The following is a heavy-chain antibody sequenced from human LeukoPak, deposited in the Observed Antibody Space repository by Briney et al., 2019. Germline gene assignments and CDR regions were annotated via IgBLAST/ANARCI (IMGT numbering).Heavy chain of an antibody. CDR2: ISYDGSNK. CDR1: GFTFSSYA. J-gene: IGHJ4*02. Sequence: GGSLRLSCAASGFTFSSYAMHWVRQAPGKGLEWVAVISYDGSNKYYADSVKGRFTISRDNSKNTLYLQMNSLRAEDTAVYYCARPSDIVVVVAAVDYWGQGTPVTVSS. D-gene: IGHD2-15*01. CDR3: ARPSDIVVVVAAVDY. V-gene: IGHV3-30-3*01.